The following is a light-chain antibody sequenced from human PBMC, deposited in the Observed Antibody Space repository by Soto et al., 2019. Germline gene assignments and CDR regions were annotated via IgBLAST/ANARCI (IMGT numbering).Light chain of an antibody. CDR2: GAS. J-gene: IGKJ1*01. Sequence: EIVLTQSPGTLSLSPGERATLSCRASQSVSSSYLAWYQQKPGQAPRLLIYGASSRATDIPDRFSGSGSATDFTLTISRLEPEDFAVYYCQQYGSSSWTFGQGTKVEIK. CDR3: QQYGSSSWT. V-gene: IGKV3-20*01. CDR1: QSVSSSY.